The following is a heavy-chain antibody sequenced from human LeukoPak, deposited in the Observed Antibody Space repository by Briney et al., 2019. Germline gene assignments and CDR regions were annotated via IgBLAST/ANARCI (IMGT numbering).Heavy chain of an antibody. Sequence: AGGSLRLSCAPSGFTFITYGMHWVRQAPGKGLEWVAVISYDGGNEHYADSVKGRFTISRDNSKNTLYLQMNSLRSEDTAVYYCAKEPTQYGGFYYFDYWGQGSLVTVSS. CDR2: ISYDGGNE. V-gene: IGHV3-30*18. CDR1: GFTFITYG. J-gene: IGHJ4*02. D-gene: IGHD4-23*01. CDR3: AKEPTQYGGFYYFDY.